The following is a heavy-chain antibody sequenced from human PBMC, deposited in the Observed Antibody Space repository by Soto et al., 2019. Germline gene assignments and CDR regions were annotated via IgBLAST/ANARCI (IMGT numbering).Heavy chain of an antibody. CDR1: GGSISSSSYY. CDR3: ARQAGYDSSGYYYF. J-gene: IGHJ4*02. V-gene: IGHV4-39*01. CDR2: IYYSGST. D-gene: IGHD3-22*01. Sequence: SETLSLTCTVSGGSISSSSYYWGWIRQPPGKGLEWIGSIYYSGSTYYNPSLKSRVTISVDTSKNQFSLKLSSVTAADTAVYYCARQAGYDSSGYYYFWGQGTLVTSPQ.